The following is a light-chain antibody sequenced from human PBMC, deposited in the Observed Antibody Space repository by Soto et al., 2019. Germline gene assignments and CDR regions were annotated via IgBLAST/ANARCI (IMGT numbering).Light chain of an antibody. Sequence: EIVLTQSPGTLSLSPGERATLSCRASQSVSSSYLAWYQQKPGQAPRLLIYGASNRASGIPDRFSGSGSGTDFTLTISRLEPEDFAVYYCQQYGSSPPEGFTFGPGTKVDIK. CDR2: GAS. J-gene: IGKJ3*01. CDR3: QQYGSSPPEGFT. V-gene: IGKV3-20*01. CDR1: QSVSSSY.